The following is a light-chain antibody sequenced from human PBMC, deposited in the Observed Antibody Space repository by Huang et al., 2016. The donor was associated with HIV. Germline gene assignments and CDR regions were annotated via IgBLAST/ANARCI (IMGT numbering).Light chain of an antibody. V-gene: IGKV1-NL1*01. CDR3: QHYQSVPWT. CDR1: QGISKY. J-gene: IGKJ1*01. Sequence: DIQMTQSPSSLSASVGDRVTIICWASQGISKYLAWYQQKPGKAPKLLLYATSKLESGVPYRFSGSGSVTHYTLTISTLQPEDLATYYCQHYQSVPWTFGQGTKVAI. CDR2: ATS.